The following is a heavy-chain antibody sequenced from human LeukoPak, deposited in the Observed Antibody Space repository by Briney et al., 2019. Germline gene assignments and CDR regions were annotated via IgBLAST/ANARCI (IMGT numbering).Heavy chain of an antibody. CDR1: GFTFSSYS. CDR3: ARDRVDCSSTSCYFVGVDY. J-gene: IGHJ4*02. D-gene: IGHD2-2*01. Sequence: GGSLRLSCAASGFTFSSYSMNWVRQAPGKGLEWVSSISSSSSYIYYADSVKGRFTISRDNAKNSLYLQMNSLRAEDTAVYYCARDRVDCSSTSCYFVGVDYWGQGTLVTVSS. CDR2: ISSSSSYI. V-gene: IGHV3-21*01.